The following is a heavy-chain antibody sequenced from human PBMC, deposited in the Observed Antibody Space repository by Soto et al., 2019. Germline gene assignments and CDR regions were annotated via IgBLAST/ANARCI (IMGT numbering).Heavy chain of an antibody. CDR3: ASFIHCSGGSCPRI. CDR2: INSDGSST. J-gene: IGHJ4*02. V-gene: IGHV3-74*01. D-gene: IGHD2-15*01. Sequence: GGSLRLSCAASGFTFSSYWMHWVRQAPGKGLVWVSRINSDGSSTSYADSVKGRFTISRDNAKNTLYLQMNSLRAEDTAVYYCASFIHCSGGSCPRIGGQGTLVTVSS. CDR1: GFTFSSYW.